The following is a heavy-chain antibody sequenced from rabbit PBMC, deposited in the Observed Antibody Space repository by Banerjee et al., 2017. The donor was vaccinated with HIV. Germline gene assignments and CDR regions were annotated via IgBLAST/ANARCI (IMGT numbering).Heavy chain of an antibody. V-gene: IGHV1S45*01. CDR1: GIDFSSYG. J-gene: IGHJ4*01. CDR3: ARDLTGVIGWNFNL. CDR2: INSSSRNV. Sequence: QEQLVESGGGLVQPGGSLKLSCKASGIDFSSYGISWVRQAPGKGLEWIGCINSSSRNVVYASWATGRFTISKTSSTTVTLQMTSLTAADTATYFCARDLTGVIGWNFNLWGPGTLVTVS. D-gene: IGHD1-1*01.